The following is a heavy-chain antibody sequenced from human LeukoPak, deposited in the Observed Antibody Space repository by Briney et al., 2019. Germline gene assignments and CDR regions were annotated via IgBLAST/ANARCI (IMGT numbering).Heavy chain of an antibody. V-gene: IGHV3-49*03. D-gene: IGHD2-21*02. J-gene: IGHJ3*02. Sequence: GGSLRLSCTASGFTFGDYAMSWFRQAPGKGLEWVGFIRSKAYGGTTEYAASVKGRFTISRDDSKSIAYMQMNSLKTEDTAVYYCASCRGDCLDAFDIWAKGQWSPSLQ. CDR1: GFTFGDYA. CDR2: IRSKAYGGTT. CDR3: ASCRGDCLDAFDI.